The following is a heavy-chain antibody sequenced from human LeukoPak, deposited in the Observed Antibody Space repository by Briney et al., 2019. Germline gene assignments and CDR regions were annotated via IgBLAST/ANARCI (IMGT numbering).Heavy chain of an antibody. CDR1: GDSISSSRHY. D-gene: IGHD3-9*01. CDR3: ARASLYYDILTGFTTLYYFDY. J-gene: IGHJ4*02. CDR2: IYPSGNT. V-gene: IGHV4-61*02. Sequence: PSETLSLTCTVSGDSISSSRHYWSWIRQPAGKGLEWVGRIYPSGNTNYNPSLKSRVTISLDTSKNQFSLKLSSVTAADTAVYYCARASLYYDILTGFTTLYYFDYWGQGTLVTVSS.